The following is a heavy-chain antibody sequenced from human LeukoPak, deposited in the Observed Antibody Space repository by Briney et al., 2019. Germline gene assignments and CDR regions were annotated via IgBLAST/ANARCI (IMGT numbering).Heavy chain of an antibody. Sequence: ASVKVSCKASGYTFTSYDINWVRQATGQGLEWMGWMNPNSGNTGYAQKFQGRVTMTRYTSISTAYMELSSLRSEDTAVYYCARLYDFWSGYPYYYYYGMDVWGQGTTVTVSS. V-gene: IGHV1-8*01. D-gene: IGHD3-3*01. J-gene: IGHJ6*02. CDR2: MNPNSGNT. CDR1: GYTFTSYD. CDR3: ARLYDFWSGYPYYYYYGMDV.